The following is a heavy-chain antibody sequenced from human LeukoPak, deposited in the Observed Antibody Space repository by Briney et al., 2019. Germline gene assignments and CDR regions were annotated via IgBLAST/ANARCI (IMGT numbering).Heavy chain of an antibody. Sequence: GGSLRLSCAASGFTFSSYGMHWVRQAPGKGLEWVAVIWYDGSNKYYADSVEGRFTISRDNSKNTLYLQMNSLRAEDTAVYYCARDSGDVDYWGQGTLVTVSS. CDR1: GFTFSSYG. J-gene: IGHJ4*02. CDR2: IWYDGSNK. CDR3: ARDSGDVDY. D-gene: IGHD1-26*01. V-gene: IGHV3-33*01.